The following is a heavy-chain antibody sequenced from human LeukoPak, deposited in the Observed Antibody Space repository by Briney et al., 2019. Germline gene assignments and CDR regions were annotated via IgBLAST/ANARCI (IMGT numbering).Heavy chain of an antibody. CDR3: ARARGDGYQWYFDL. Sequence: PGGSLRLSCAASGFTFSSYWMNWVRQAPGKGLEWVANIKQDGSEKNYADFVKGRFTISRDNTKNSLDLQMKSLRAEDTAMYYCARARGDGYQWYFDLWGRGTLVTVSS. D-gene: IGHD5-24*01. J-gene: IGHJ2*01. V-gene: IGHV3-7*01. CDR1: GFTFSSYW. CDR2: IKQDGSEK.